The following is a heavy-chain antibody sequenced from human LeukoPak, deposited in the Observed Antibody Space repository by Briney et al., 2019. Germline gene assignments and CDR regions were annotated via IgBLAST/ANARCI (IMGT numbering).Heavy chain of an antibody. CDR2: ISGSGGST. CDR3: AKGGVGYSGSYYVGY. CDR1: GFTFSDYY. Sequence: GGSLRLSCTASGFTFSDYYMSWIRQAPGKGLEWVSAISGSGGSTYYADSVKGRFTISRDNSKSTLYLQMNSLRAEDRAVYYCAKGGVGYSGSYYVGYWGQGTLVTVAS. J-gene: IGHJ4*02. D-gene: IGHD1-26*01. V-gene: IGHV3-23*01.